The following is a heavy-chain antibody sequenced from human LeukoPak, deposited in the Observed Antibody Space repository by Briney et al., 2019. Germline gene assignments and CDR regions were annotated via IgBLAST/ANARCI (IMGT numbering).Heavy chain of an antibody. CDR1: GFTFSSYA. CDR3: AKGDHYDTSGYDAFDI. V-gene: IGHV3-23*01. J-gene: IGHJ3*02. CDR2: ISGSGGST. D-gene: IGHD3-22*01. Sequence: GGSLRLSCAASGFTFSSYAMSWVRQAPGKGLEWVSAISGSGGSTYYADSVKGRFTISRDNAKNSLYLQMNSLRAEDTAVYYCAKGDHYDTSGYDAFDIWGQGTMVTVSS.